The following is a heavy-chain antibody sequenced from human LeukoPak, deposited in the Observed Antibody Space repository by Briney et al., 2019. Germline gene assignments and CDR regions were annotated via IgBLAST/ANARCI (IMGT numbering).Heavy chain of an antibody. J-gene: IGHJ4*02. Sequence: SVKVSCKTSGGALSPYTISWVRQAPGQGLEWMGRIIPIFAMDNYAQKFQGRVTITADESTSTAYMELSSLRSEDTAVYYCSAIGFQFDYWGQGTLVTVSS. V-gene: IGHV1-69*02. CDR1: GGALSPYT. D-gene: IGHD2-21*02. CDR2: IIPIFAMD. CDR3: SAIGFQFDY.